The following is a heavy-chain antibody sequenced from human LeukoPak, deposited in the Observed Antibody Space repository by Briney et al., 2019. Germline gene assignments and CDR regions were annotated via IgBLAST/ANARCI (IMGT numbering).Heavy chain of an antibody. CDR3: ARCYYDSSGYYYLDY. V-gene: IGHV3-43D*03. D-gene: IGHD3-22*01. J-gene: IGHJ4*02. CDR1: GFTFDDSA. Sequence: PGGSLRLSCAASGFTFDDSAMHWVRQAPGKGLEWVSLISWDGGSTYYADSVKGRFTISRDNAKNSLYLQMNSLRAEDTAVYYCARCYYDSSGYYYLDYWGQGTLVTVSS. CDR2: ISWDGGST.